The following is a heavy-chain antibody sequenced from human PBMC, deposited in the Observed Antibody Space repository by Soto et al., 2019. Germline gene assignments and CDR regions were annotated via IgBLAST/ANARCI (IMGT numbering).Heavy chain of an antibody. Sequence: QVQLVQSGAEVTKPGSSVKVTCNASGGTVISYAISWVRQAPGQGLEWMGGIIPIVGTANYAQKFQGRVTITADESTSTAYMELSSLRSEDTAVYYCARDGGGDYGHGMDVWGQGTTVTVSS. CDR1: GGTVISYA. CDR2: IIPIVGTA. J-gene: IGHJ6*02. CDR3: ARDGGGDYGHGMDV. D-gene: IGHD4-17*01. V-gene: IGHV1-69*12.